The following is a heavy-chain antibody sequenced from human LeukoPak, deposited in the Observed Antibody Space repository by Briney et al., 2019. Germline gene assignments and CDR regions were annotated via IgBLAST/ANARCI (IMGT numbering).Heavy chain of an antibody. Sequence: SVKVSCKASGGTFSSYAISWVRQAPGQGLEWMGGIIPIFGTANYAQKFQGRVTITTDESTSTAYMELSSLRSEDTAVYYCARAFFGSSPENYYYYYYMDVWGKGTTVTVSS. CDR1: GGTFSSYA. CDR2: IIPIFGTA. CDR3: ARAFFGSSPENYYYYYYMDV. D-gene: IGHD6-6*01. J-gene: IGHJ6*03. V-gene: IGHV1-69*05.